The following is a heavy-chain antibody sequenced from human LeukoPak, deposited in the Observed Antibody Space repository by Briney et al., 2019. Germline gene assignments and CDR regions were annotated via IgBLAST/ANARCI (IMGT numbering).Heavy chain of an antibody. Sequence: SETLSLTCTVSGGSISSSSYYWGWIRQPPGKGLEWIGSIYYSGSTYYNPSLKSRVTISVDTSKNQFSLKLSSVTAADTAVYYCARGWRNGAYNWFDPWGQGTLVTVSS. J-gene: IGHJ5*02. CDR1: GGSISSSSYY. CDR2: IYYSGST. D-gene: IGHD4-17*01. CDR3: ARGWRNGAYNWFDP. V-gene: IGHV4-39*07.